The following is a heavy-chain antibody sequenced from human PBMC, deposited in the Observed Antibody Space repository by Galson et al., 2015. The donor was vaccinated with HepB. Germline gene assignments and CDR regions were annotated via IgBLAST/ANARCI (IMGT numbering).Heavy chain of an antibody. CDR1: GFTFSDYY. CDR2: ISHSTLYT. D-gene: IGHD4-17*01. CDR3: ARVADVDYGDHSHFDV. V-gene: IGHV3-11*06. J-gene: IGHJ4*02. Sequence: SLRLSCAASGFTFSDYYMSWIRQAPGKGLEWVSYISHSTLYTNYADSVKGRITISRDNARNSLYLQLNSLRAEDTAVYYCARVADVDYGDHSHFDVWGQGTLVTVSS.